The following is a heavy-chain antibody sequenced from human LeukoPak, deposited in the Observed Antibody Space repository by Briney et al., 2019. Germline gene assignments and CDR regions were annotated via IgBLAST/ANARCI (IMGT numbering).Heavy chain of an antibody. D-gene: IGHD3-9*01. CDR1: GGSISSSSYY. CDR2: IYYSGST. CDR3: AINFDWLLTPPEI. Sequence: PSETLSLTCTVSGGSISSSSYYWGWIRQPPGKGLEWIGYIYYSGSTNYNPSLKSRVTISVDTSKNQFSLKLSSVTAADTAVYYCAINFDWLLTPPEIWGQGTMVTVSS. V-gene: IGHV4-61*05. J-gene: IGHJ3*02.